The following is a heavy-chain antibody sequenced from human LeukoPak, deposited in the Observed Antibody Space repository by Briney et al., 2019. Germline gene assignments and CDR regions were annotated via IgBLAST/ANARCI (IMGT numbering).Heavy chain of an antibody. CDR3: AIGRNYFDY. Sequence: GGSLRLSCAASGFTFSSYAMHWVRQAPGKGLEWVAVIPYDGSNKYYADSVKGRFTISRDNSKNTLYLQMNSLRAEDTAVYYCAIGRNYFDYWGQGTLVTVSS. CDR1: GFTFSSYA. J-gene: IGHJ4*02. V-gene: IGHV3-30-3*01. CDR2: IPYDGSNK.